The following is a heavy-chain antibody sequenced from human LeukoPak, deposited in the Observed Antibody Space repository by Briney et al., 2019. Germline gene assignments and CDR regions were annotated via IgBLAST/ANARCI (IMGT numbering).Heavy chain of an antibody. Sequence: EASETLSLTCTVSGGSISTYYWSWIRQPPGKGLEWIGYIYYSGSTNYNPSLKSRVTISLDTSKNQFSLKLSSLSAADTAVYYCARYKGIVGATTNNWFDPWGQGTLVTVSS. CDR2: IYYSGST. CDR3: ARYKGIVGATTNNWFDP. CDR1: GGSISTYY. D-gene: IGHD1-26*01. J-gene: IGHJ5*02. V-gene: IGHV4-59*01.